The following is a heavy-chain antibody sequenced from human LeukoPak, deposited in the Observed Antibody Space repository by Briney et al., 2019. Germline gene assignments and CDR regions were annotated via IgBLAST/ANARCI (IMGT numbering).Heavy chain of an antibody. V-gene: IGHV3-7*01. CDR1: GGTFSSYY. J-gene: IGHJ4*02. D-gene: IGHD6-19*01. Sequence: GGSLRPSCIVSGGTFSSYYMTWVRQAPGKGLEWVANIKQNGSEKFYVDSVKGRFTISRDNAKNSLYLQMNSLRVEDTAMYYCGYGSGWIFDCRGQGALVTVSS. CDR3: GYGSGWIFDC. CDR2: IKQNGSEK.